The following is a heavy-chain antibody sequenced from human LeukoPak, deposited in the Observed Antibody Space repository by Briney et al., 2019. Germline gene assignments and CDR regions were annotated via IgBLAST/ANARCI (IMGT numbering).Heavy chain of an antibody. CDR1: GFTFSSYW. V-gene: IGHV3-7*01. J-gene: IGHJ6*02. D-gene: IGHD2-8*01. Sequence: GGSLRLSCAASGFTFSSYWMSWVRQAPGKGLEWVANIKQDGSEKYYVDSVKGRFTISRDNAKNSLYLQMNSLRAEDTAMYYCARDHADIVLMVYAIRHGMDVWGQGTTVTVSS. CDR2: IKQDGSEK. CDR3: ARDHADIVLMVYAIRHGMDV.